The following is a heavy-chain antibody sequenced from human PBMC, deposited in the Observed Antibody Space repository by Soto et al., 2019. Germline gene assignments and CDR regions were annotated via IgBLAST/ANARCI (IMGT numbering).Heavy chain of an antibody. V-gene: IGHV1-69*13. CDR3: ARSGRSGYEDYYYYGMDV. D-gene: IGHD5-12*01. CDR2: IIPIFGTA. CDR1: GGTFSSYA. J-gene: IGHJ6*02. Sequence: SVKVSCKASGGTFSSYAISWVRQAPGQGLEWMGGIIPIFGTANYAQKFQGRVTITADESTSTAYMELSSLRSEDTAVYYCARSGRSGYEDYYYYGMDVWGQGTTVTVSS.